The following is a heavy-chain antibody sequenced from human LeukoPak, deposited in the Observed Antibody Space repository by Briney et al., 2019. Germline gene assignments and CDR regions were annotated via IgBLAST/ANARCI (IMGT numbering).Heavy chain of an antibody. V-gene: IGHV3-53*01. D-gene: IGHD4-17*01. CDR2: IYSGGST. CDR1: GFTVSSNY. J-gene: IGHJ4*02. CDR3: ARGLYGDYVLDY. Sequence: PGGSLRLSCAASGFTVSSNYMSWVRQAPGKGLEWVSVIYSGGSTYYADSVKDRFTISRDNSKNTLYLQMNSLRAEDTAVYYCARGLYGDYVLDYWGQGTLVTVSS.